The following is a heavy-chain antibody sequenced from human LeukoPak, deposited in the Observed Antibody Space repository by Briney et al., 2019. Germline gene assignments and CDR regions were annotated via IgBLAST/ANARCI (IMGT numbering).Heavy chain of an antibody. CDR2: IYYSGST. D-gene: IGHD1-1*01. V-gene: IGHV4-31*03. J-gene: IGHJ4*02. CDR3: ARDTTLDY. Sequence: LSLTCTVSGGSISSGGYYWSWIRQHPGKGLEWIGNIYYSGSTYYNPSLKSRVIISVDTSKNQFSLKVSSVTAADTAVYYCARDTTLDYWGQGTLVTVSS. CDR1: GGSISSGGYY.